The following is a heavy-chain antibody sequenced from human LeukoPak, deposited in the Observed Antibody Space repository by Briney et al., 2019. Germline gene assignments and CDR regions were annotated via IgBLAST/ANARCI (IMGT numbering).Heavy chain of an antibody. V-gene: IGHV3-23*01. CDR2: ISGSGGST. J-gene: IGHJ4*02. CDR1: GFTFSSYA. Sequence: GGSLRLSCAASGFTFSSYAMSWVRQAPGKGLEWVSAISGSGGSTYYADSVKGRFTISRDNSKNTLYLQMNSLRAEDTAVYYCAKDSVCYGSGPRFFYWGQGTLVTVSS. D-gene: IGHD3-10*01. CDR3: AKDSVCYGSGPRFFY.